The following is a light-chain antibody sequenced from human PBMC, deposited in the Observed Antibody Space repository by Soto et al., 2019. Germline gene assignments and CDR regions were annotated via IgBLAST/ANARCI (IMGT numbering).Light chain of an antibody. Sequence: VLTQSPCTLSLTPTERATLSCRASQTISGTYLAWYQQKPGQAPRLLIYSSSSRAAGVSDRFSGSGSGTEFTLTTSSLQSEDFAVYYCQKYKNWPLAFGQGTKVDIK. CDR2: SSS. CDR1: QTISGTY. CDR3: QKYKNWPLA. J-gene: IGKJ1*01. V-gene: IGKV3-20*01.